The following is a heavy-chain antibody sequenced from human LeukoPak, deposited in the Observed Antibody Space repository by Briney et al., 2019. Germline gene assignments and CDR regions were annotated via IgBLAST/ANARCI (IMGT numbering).Heavy chain of an antibody. CDR1: GFNFKFYA. D-gene: IGHD1-26*01. V-gene: IGHV3-23*01. CDR3: ARDMGVGATHYYFYGMEV. J-gene: IGHJ6*02. Sequence: GGSLRLSCAASGFNFKFYAMSWVRRAPGKGLEWVSAISGDGESNYRIDSVKGRFTISRDNSKNTLFLQMNSLRVDDTAVYYCARDMGVGATHYYFYGMEVWGQGTTVTVAS. CDR2: ISGDGESN.